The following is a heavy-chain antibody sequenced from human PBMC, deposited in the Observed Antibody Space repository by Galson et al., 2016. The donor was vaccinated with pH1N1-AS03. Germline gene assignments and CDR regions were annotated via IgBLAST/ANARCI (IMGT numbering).Heavy chain of an antibody. Sequence: SLRLSCAASGFIFSDYAIYWVRQAPGKGLEFVSGISDTGGRTYYADSVKGRFTISRDNSENTVFLQMGSLSSEDVAVYYCTREWKFTHHYYGMDVWGQGTTVTVSS. D-gene: IGHD1-1*01. CDR2: ISDTGGRT. CDR1: GFIFSDYA. V-gene: IGHV3-64*02. J-gene: IGHJ6*02. CDR3: TREWKFTHHYYGMDV.